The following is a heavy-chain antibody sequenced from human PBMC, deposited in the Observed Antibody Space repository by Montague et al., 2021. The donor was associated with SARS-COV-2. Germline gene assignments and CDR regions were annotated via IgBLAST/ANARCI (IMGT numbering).Heavy chain of an antibody. CDR2: INHNGST. CDR1: GGSFSGYY. V-gene: IGHV4-34*01. CDR3: ARGPVDDNCSGGSCYSRYYYGMDV. J-gene: IGHJ6*02. D-gene: IGHD2-15*01. Sequence: SETLSLTCAVYGGSFSGYYWSWIRQPPGKGLEWIGEINHNGSTNYNPSLKSRVTISVDTSKNQFSLKLSSVTATDTAVYYCARGPVDDNCSGGSCYSRYYYGMDVGGQGTTVTVSS.